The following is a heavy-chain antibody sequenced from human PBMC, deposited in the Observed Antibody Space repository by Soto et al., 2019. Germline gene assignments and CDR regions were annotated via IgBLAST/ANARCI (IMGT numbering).Heavy chain of an antibody. D-gene: IGHD3-22*01. CDR2: IIPIFGTA. V-gene: IGHV1-69*13. Sequence: ASVKVSCKASGGTFSSYAISWVRQAPGQGLEWMGGIIPIFGTANYAQKFQGRVTITADESTSTAYMELSSLRSEDTTVYYCARKSYYYDSSGYLELDYWGQGTLVTVSS. CDR1: GGTFSSYA. J-gene: IGHJ4*02. CDR3: ARKSYYYDSSGYLELDY.